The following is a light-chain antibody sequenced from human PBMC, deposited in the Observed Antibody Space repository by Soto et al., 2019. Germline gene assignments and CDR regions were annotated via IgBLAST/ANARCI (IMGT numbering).Light chain of an antibody. V-gene: IGLV1-51*01. CDR3: ASWDLSLSGVV. J-gene: IGLJ2*01. Sequence: QSVLTQPPSVSAAPGQRVTISCSGSTSNIGDNYVSWYQHVPGAAPKLLIYENNQRPSGIPDRISGSKSATSATLDITGLQTGDEADYYCASWDLSLSGVVFGGGTKLTVL. CDR2: ENN. CDR1: TSNIGDNY.